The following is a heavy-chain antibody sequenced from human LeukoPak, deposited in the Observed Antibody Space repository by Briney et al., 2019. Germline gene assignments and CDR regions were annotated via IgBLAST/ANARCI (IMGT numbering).Heavy chain of an antibody. CDR3: ARETYYSGWFDY. V-gene: IGHV4-59*01. CDR2: MYYSGCT. CDR1: GGSISSYY. D-gene: IGHD6-19*01. Sequence: SETLSLTCTVSGGSISSYYWSWIRQPPGKGLEWIGYMYYSGCTNYNPSLKSRVTISVDTSKNQFSLKLSSVTAADTAVYYCARETYYSGWFDYWGQGTLVTVSS. J-gene: IGHJ4*02.